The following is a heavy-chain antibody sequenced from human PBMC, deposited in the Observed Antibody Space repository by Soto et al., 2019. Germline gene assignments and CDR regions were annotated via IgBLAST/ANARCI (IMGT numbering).Heavy chain of an antibody. J-gene: IGHJ4*02. V-gene: IGHV1-8*01. CDR2: MNPNSGNT. CDR3: AADHRDYYDSSGLGDLFDY. Sequence: ASVKVSCKASGYTFTRYDFNWVRQATGQGLEWMGWMNPNSGNTGYAQKFQGRVTMTRNTSISTAYMELSSLRSEDTAVYYCAADHRDYYDSSGLGDLFDYWGQGTLVTVSS. CDR1: GYTFTRYD. D-gene: IGHD3-22*01.